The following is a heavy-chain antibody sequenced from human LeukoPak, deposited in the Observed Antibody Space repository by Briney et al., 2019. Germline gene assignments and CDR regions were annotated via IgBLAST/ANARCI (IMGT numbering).Heavy chain of an antibody. CDR1: GFTVSSDN. V-gene: IGHV3-53*04. D-gene: IGHD3-22*01. J-gene: IGHJ4*02. CDR3: VYFDAIMATGDY. CDR2: IYSGGST. Sequence: PGGSLRLSCAASGFTVSSDNMNSGREAPGNGLEWVSVIYSGGSTYYADSVKGRFTISRHDSQNTLYLQMNSLRADDTAVYYCVYFDAIMATGDYWGQGTLVTVSS.